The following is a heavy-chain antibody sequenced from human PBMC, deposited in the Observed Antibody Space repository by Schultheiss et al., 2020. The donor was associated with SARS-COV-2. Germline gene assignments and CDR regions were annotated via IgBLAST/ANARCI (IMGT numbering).Heavy chain of an antibody. Sequence: GGSLRLSCAASGFTFSDYYMSWIRQAPGKGLEWVSYISSSSSTIYYADSVKGRFTISRDDAKNTLYLQMNSLRAEDTAVYYCARLNEDDSSGWYFDYWGQGTLVTVSS. CDR3: ARLNEDDSSGWYFDY. D-gene: IGHD6-19*01. J-gene: IGHJ4*02. CDR1: GFTFSDYY. CDR2: ISSSSSTI. V-gene: IGHV3-11*01.